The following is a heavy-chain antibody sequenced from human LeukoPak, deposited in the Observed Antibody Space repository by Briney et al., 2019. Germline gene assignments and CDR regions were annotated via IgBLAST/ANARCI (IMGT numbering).Heavy chain of an antibody. D-gene: IGHD4-23*01. J-gene: IGHJ6*02. CDR2: ISNSGTYM. CDR1: GLTFSSYS. V-gene: IGHV3-21*01. Sequence: GGSLRLSCAASGLTFSSYSMNWVRQAPGKGLEWVSSISNSGTYMYYAGSVKGRFTISRDNAKNSLYLQMNSLRAEDTAVYYCARDPYYGSNSRYYYYYGMDVWGQGTTVIVSS. CDR3: ARDPYYGSNSRYYYYYGMDV.